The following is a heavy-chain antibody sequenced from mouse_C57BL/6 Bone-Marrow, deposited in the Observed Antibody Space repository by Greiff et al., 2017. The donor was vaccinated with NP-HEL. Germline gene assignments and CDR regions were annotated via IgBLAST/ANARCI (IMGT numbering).Heavy chain of an antibody. CDR3: TRYYFDY. CDR2: LDPENGDT. Sequence: EVKLMESGAELVRPGASVKLSCTASGFNIKDDYMHWVKQRPEQGLEWIGWLDPENGDTEYASKFQGKATITADTSSNTAYLQLSSLTSEDTAVYYCTRYYFDYWGQGTTLTVSS. V-gene: IGHV14-4*01. J-gene: IGHJ2*01. CDR1: GFNIKDDY.